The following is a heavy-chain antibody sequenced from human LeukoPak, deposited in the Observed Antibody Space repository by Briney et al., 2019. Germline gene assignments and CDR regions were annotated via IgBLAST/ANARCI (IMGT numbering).Heavy chain of an antibody. V-gene: IGHV3-30-3*01. Sequence: PGGSLRLSCAASGFTFSSYAMHWVRQAPGKGLEWVAVISYDGSNKYYADSVKGRLTISRDNSKNTLYLQTNSLRAEDTAVYYCARDPPYSSSWYHFDYWGQGTLVTVSS. D-gene: IGHD6-13*01. J-gene: IGHJ4*02. CDR2: ISYDGSNK. CDR1: GFTFSSYA. CDR3: ARDPPYSSSWYHFDY.